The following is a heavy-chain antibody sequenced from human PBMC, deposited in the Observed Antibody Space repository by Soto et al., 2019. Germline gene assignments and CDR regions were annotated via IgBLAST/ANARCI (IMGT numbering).Heavy chain of an antibody. CDR1: GFSFSIFG. CDR2: FWYDGSNK. D-gene: IGHD2-8*01. Sequence: QVHLVESGGGVVQPGTSLRLSCAASGFSFSIFGMHWVRQAPGRGLEWVAGFWYDGSNKYYADSVKGRFSISRANSKNTLYLQMNSLRAEDTAVYYCARDAKDEYGADRGGFGCWGQGTLVTVSS. V-gene: IGHV3-33*01. J-gene: IGHJ4*02. CDR3: ARDAKDEYGADRGGFGC.